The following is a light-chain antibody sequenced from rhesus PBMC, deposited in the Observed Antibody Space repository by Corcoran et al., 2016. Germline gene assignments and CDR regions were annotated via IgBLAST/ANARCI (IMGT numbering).Light chain of an antibody. CDR1: QSISSW. CDR2: KAP. V-gene: IGKV1-22*01. J-gene: IGKJ1*01. CDR3: LQYSSSPWT. Sequence: DIQMTQSPSSLSASVGDTVTITCRASQSISSWLDWYQQKPGKAPKRQIYKAPSLQSGVLSRFSGSGAGTDFTLTISSLQPEDFATYYCLQYSSSPWTFGQGTKVEIK.